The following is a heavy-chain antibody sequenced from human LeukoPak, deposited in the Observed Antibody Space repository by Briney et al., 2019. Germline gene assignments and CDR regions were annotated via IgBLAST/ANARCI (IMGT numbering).Heavy chain of an antibody. Sequence: GASLKISCKGSGSSFSNYWIGWVRQMPGKGLEWVGIIYPDDSDTRYSPSFQDQVTISADKSISTAYLQWSSLKASDTAMYYCARHYPGGDYFIDYWGQGTLVTVSS. J-gene: IGHJ4*02. CDR3: ARHYPGGDYFIDY. V-gene: IGHV5-51*01. CDR2: IYPDDSDT. D-gene: IGHD4-17*01. CDR1: GSSFSNYW.